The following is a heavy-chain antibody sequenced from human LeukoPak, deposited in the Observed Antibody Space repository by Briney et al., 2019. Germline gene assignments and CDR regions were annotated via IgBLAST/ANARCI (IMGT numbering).Heavy chain of an antibody. CDR3: ARPSIVGDFDY. V-gene: IGHV1-46*01. CDR1: GYTFTGYY. CDR2: INPSGGST. Sequence: ASVKVSCKASGYTFTGYYIHWVRQAPGQGLEWMGIINPSGGSTSYAQKFQGRVTMTRDTSTSTVYMELSSLRSEDTAVYYCARPSIVGDFDYWGQGTLVTVSS. D-gene: IGHD1-26*01. J-gene: IGHJ4*02.